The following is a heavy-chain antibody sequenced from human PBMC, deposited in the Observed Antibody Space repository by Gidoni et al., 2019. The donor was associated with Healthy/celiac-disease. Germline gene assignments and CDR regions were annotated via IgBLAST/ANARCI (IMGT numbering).Heavy chain of an antibody. CDR1: GGSVSRGSSY. CDR2: IYYSGST. D-gene: IGHD1-26*01. J-gene: IGHJ3*02. V-gene: IGHV4-61*01. Sequence: QVQLQESGPALLKPSETLSLTCPVPGGSVSRGSSYWSWIRQPPGKGLEWIGYIYYSGSTNYNPSLKSRVTISVDTSKNQFSLKLSSVTAADTAVYYCASSGSYAIDIWGQGTMVTVSS. CDR3: ASSGSYAIDI.